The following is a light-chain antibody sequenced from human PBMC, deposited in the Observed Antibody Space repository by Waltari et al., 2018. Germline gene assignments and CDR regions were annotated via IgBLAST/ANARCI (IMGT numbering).Light chain of an antibody. CDR2: VNSDGSH. CDR1: SAHSTNV. V-gene: IGLV4-69*01. J-gene: IGLJ3*02. Sequence: QLVLTQSPSASASLGASVKLTCTLSSAHSTNVIALLQKRPDKGPRFVMKVNSDGSHIKGDEIPDRFSGSSSGAERYLTISSLQSEDEADYYCQTGGHGTWVFGGGTKLTVL. CDR3: QTGGHGTWV.